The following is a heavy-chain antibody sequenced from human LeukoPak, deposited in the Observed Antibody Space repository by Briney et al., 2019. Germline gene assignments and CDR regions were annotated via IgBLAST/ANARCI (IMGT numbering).Heavy chain of an antibody. CDR2: ISNNGGYT. CDR1: GFTFSSSA. CDR3: AKQLGYCSDGSCYFPY. J-gene: IGHJ4*02. Sequence: GGSLRLSCAASGFTFSSSAMSWVRQAPGKGLDWVSAISNNGGYTYYADSVQGRFTISRDNSKSTLCLQMNSLRAEDTAVYYCAKQLGYCSDGSCYFPYWGQGTLVTVSS. D-gene: IGHD2-15*01. V-gene: IGHV3-23*01.